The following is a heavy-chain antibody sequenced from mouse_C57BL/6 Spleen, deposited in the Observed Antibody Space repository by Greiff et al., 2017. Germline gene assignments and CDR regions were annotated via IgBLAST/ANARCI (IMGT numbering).Heavy chain of an antibody. CDR3: ARVPLYYGSPSWFAY. J-gene: IGHJ3*01. D-gene: IGHD1-1*01. Sequence: VQLQQSGPELVKPGASVKISCKASGYTFTDYYMNWVKQSHGKSFEWIGDINPNNGGTSYNQKFKGKATLTVDKSSSTAYMELRSLTSEDSAVYYCARVPLYYGSPSWFAYWGQGTLVTVSA. V-gene: IGHV1-26*01. CDR1: GYTFTDYY. CDR2: INPNNGGT.